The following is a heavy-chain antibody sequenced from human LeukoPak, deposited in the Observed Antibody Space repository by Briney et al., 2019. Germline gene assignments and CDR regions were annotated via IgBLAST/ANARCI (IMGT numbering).Heavy chain of an antibody. CDR1: GFSFSSYS. D-gene: IGHD5-24*01. J-gene: IGHJ4*02. Sequence: GGSLRLSCAASGFSFSSYSMNWVRQAPGKGLEWVSYISSSSSTIYYADSVKGRFTISRDNAKNSLYLQMNSLRAEDTAVYYCARWGDSEMATIPFDYWGQGTLVTVSS. CDR2: ISSSSSTI. V-gene: IGHV3-48*04. CDR3: ARWGDSEMATIPFDY.